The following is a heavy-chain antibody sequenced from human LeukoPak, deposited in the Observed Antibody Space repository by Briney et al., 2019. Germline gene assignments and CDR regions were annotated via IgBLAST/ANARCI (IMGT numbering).Heavy chain of an antibody. CDR2: INHSGST. Sequence: SETLSLTYAVYGGSFSGYYWSWIRQPPGKGLEWIGEINHSGSTNYNPSLKSRVTISVDTSKNQFSLELSSVTAADTAVYYCVRRKTYYYGSGSYVFDYWGQGTLVTVSS. J-gene: IGHJ4*02. V-gene: IGHV4-34*01. CDR3: VRRKTYYYGSGSYVFDY. CDR1: GGSFSGYY. D-gene: IGHD3-10*01.